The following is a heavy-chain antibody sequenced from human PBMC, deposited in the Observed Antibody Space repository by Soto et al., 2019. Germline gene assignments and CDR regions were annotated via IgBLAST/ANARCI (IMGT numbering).Heavy chain of an antibody. CDR1: GSTFSSYT. D-gene: IGHD2-21*02. Sequence: QVQLVQSGAEVKKPGSSVKVSCQASGSTFSSYTVSWVRQAPGQGLEWMGRIIPVLGVTHYAPKFKGRVTISADKSKTTAYMELSSLRSGDTAVYYCARRRYCGADCYSKAYYGMDVWGQGTTVTVSS. J-gene: IGHJ6*02. CDR3: ARRRYCGADCYSKAYYGMDV. CDR2: IIPVLGVT. V-gene: IGHV1-69*02.